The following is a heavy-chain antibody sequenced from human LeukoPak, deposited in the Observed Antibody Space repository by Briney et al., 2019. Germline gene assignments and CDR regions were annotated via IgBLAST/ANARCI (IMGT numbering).Heavy chain of an antibody. D-gene: IGHD4-17*01. J-gene: IGHJ4*02. CDR2: ISSSRSYI. CDR1: GLTFSSYR. CDR3: AREGTTVTLDY. Sequence: PGGSLRLSCVASGLTFSSYRMNWVRQAPGKGLEWVSSISSSRSYIYYADSVKGRFTISRDNAKNSLYLQMNSLRAEDTVVYYCAREGTTVTLDYWGQGTLVTVSS. V-gene: IGHV3-21*06.